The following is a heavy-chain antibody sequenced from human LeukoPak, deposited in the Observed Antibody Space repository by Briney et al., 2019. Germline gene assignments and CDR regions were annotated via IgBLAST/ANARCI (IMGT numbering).Heavy chain of an antibody. CDR1: GFTFSSYA. J-gene: IGHJ1*01. V-gene: IGHV3-23*01. CDR3: AKRVPLQH. Sequence: GGSLRLSCAASGFTFSSYAMSWVRQAPGKGLEWVSAISGSSSTTFYADSVKGRFTISRDNSMDTLFLQMNSLRAEDTAVYYCAKRVPLQHWGQGTLVTVSS. D-gene: IGHD4/OR15-4a*01. CDR2: ISGSSSTT.